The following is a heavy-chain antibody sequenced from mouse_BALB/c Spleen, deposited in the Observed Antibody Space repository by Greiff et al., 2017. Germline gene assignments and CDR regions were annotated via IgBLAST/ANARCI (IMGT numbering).Heavy chain of an antibody. J-gene: IGHJ4*01. Sequence: EVQLVESGGGLVKPGGSLKLSCAASGFTFSSYTMSWVRQTPEKRLEWVATISSGGSYTYYPDSVKGRFTISRDNAKNTLYLQMSSLKSEDTAMYYCTRDTAGKAMDYWGQGTSVTVSS. CDR2: ISSGGSYT. CDR3: TRDTAGKAMDY. D-gene: IGHD1-2*01. V-gene: IGHV5-6-4*01. CDR1: GFTFSSYT.